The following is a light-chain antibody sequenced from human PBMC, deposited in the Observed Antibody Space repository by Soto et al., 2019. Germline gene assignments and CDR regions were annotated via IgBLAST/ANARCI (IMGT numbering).Light chain of an antibody. Sequence: EIVMTQSPATLSVSPGERATISCRASHSVSRNLAWYRKKPGQAPRLLIYGASTRSTGIPARFSGSGSGTEFTLTISSLQSEDFAVYYCQQYNNWLPLTFGGGTKVEIK. CDR2: GAS. V-gene: IGKV3-15*01. J-gene: IGKJ4*01. CDR1: HSVSRN. CDR3: QQYNNWLPLT.